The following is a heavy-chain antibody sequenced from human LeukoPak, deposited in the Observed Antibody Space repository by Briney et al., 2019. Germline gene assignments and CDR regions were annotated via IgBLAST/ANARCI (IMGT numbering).Heavy chain of an antibody. J-gene: IGHJ4*02. CDR1: GGSISSYY. D-gene: IGHD6-13*01. CDR3: ARASSSWSDFDY. CDR2: IYYSGST. V-gene: IGHV4-59*01. Sequence: PSETLSLTCTVSGGSISSYYWSWIRQPPGKGLEWIGYIYYSGSTNYNPSLKSRVTISVDTSKNQFSLKLSSVTAADTAVYYCARASSSWSDFDYWGQGTLVTVSS.